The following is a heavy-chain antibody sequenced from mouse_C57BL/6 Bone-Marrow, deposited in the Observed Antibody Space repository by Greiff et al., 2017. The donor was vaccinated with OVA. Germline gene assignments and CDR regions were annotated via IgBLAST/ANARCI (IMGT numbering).Heavy chain of an antibody. CDR1: GYTFTSYW. Sequence: QVQLQQPGAELVRPGTSVKLSCKASGYTFTSYWMHWVKQRPGQGLEWIGVIDPSDSYTNYNQKFKGKATLTVDTSSSTAYMQLSSLTSEDSAVYYCARWYYSDYWGQGTTLTVSS. V-gene: IGHV1-59*01. CDR2: IDPSDSYT. CDR3: ARWYYSDY. J-gene: IGHJ2*01.